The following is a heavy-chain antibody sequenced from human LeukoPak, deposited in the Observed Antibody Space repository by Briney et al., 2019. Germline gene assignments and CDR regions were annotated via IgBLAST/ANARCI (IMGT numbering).Heavy chain of an antibody. Sequence: HGESLKISCKGSGYSFTSYWIGWVRQMPGKGLELMGIINGGDSDTKYSPSFQGQVTISADKSISTAYLQWSSLKASDTAMYYCARGAACGGDCYFPPWFDPWGQGTLVTVSS. CDR3: ARGAACGGDCYFPPWFDP. J-gene: IGHJ5*02. CDR1: GYSFTSYW. D-gene: IGHD2-21*02. V-gene: IGHV5-51*01. CDR2: INGGDSDT.